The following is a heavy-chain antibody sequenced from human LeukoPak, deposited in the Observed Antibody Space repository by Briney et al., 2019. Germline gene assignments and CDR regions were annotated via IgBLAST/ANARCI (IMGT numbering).Heavy chain of an antibody. Sequence: ASVKVSCKASGGTFSSYAIIWVRQAPGQGLEWMGGIIPIFGTANYAQKFQGRVTITADESTSTAYMELSSLRSEDTAVYYCARKMVRGRYNWFDPWGQGTLVTVSS. V-gene: IGHV1-69*13. CDR3: ARKMVRGRYNWFDP. CDR2: IIPIFGTA. CDR1: GGTFSSYA. J-gene: IGHJ5*02. D-gene: IGHD3-10*01.